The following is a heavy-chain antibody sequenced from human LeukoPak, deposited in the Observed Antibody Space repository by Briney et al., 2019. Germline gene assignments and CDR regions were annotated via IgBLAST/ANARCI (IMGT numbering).Heavy chain of an antibody. J-gene: IGHJ5*02. D-gene: IGHD3-9*01. V-gene: IGHV4-59*01. CDR2: IYYSGST. CDR3: ARGHYDILTGYYRHHNWFDP. CDR1: GGSISSYY. Sequence: SETLSLTCTVSGGSISSYYWSWIRQPPGKGLEWIGYIYYSGSTNYNPSLKSRVTISVDTSKNQFSLKLSSVTAADTAVYYCARGHYDILTGYYRHHNWFDPWGQGTLVTVSS.